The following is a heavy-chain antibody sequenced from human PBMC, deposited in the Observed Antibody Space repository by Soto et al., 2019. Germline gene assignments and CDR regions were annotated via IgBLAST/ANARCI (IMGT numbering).Heavy chain of an antibody. D-gene: IGHD6-13*01. CDR1: GFSFSSYG. J-gene: IGHJ5*02. CDR3: AKEGGYSSFSSPYNWFDP. Sequence: GGFLRLSCAASGFSFSSYGMHWVRQAPGKGLEWVAVISYDGSNKYYADSVKGRFTISRDNSKNTLYLQMNSLRAEDTAVYYCAKEGGYSSFSSPYNWFDPWGQGTLVTVSS. V-gene: IGHV3-30*18. CDR2: ISYDGSNK.